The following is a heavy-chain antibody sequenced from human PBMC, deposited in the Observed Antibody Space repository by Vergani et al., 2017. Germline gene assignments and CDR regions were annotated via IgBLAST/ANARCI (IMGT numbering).Heavy chain of an antibody. D-gene: IGHD1-26*01. J-gene: IGHJ4*02. CDR1: GFTFSSYW. CDR2: IKQDGSEK. Sequence: EVQLVESGGGLVQPGGSLRLSCAASGFTFSSYWMSWVRQAPGKGLEWVANIKQDGSEKYYVDSVKGRFTISRDNAKNSLYLQMNSLRAEDTAVYYCASAGSGSYSTGFDYWGQGTLVTVSS. V-gene: IGHV3-7*01. CDR3: ASAGSGSYSTGFDY.